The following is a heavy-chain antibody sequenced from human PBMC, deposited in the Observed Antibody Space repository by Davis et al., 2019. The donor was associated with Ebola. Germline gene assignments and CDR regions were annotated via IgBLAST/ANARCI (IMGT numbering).Heavy chain of an antibody. CDR2: ISAYNGNT. V-gene: IGHV1-18*01. CDR1: GYTFTSYG. CDR3: ARDRSVYCSGGSCYSGWFDP. Sequence: ASVKVSCKASGYTFTSYGISWVRQAPGQGLEWMGWISAYNGNTNYAQKLQGRVTMTTDTSTSTAYMELRSLRSDDTAVYYCARDRSVYCSGGSCYSGWFDPWGQGTLVTVSS. J-gene: IGHJ5*02. D-gene: IGHD2-15*01.